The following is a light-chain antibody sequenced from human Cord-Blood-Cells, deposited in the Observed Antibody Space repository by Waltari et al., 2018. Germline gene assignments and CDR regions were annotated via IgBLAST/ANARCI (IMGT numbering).Light chain of an antibody. Sequence: QSALTQPASVSGSPGPSITISCTGTSSDVGSYNLVSWYQQHPGKATKLMIYEGSKRPSGCSNRFSGSKSGNTASLTISGLQAEDEADYYCCSYAGSSTWVFGGGTKLTVL. V-gene: IGLV2-23*01. CDR2: EGS. J-gene: IGLJ3*02. CDR1: SSDVGSYNL. CDR3: CSYAGSSTWV.